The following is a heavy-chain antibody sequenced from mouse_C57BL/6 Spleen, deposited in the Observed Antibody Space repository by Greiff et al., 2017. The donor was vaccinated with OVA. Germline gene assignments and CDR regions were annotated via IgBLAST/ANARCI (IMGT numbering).Heavy chain of an antibody. V-gene: IGHV5-15*01. J-gene: IGHJ4*01. CDR1: GFTFSDYG. D-gene: IGHD3-3*01. Sequence: DVKLQESGGGLVQPGGSLKLSCAASGFTFSDYGMAWVRQAPRKGPEWVAFISNLAYSIYYADTVTGRFTISRENAKNTLYLEMSSLRSEDTAMYYCARTPKAGAMDYWGQGTSVTVSS. CDR2: ISNLAYSI. CDR3: ARTPKAGAMDY.